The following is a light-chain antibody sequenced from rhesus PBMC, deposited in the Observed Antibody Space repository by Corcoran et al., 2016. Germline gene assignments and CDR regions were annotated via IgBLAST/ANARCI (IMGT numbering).Light chain of an antibody. Sequence: DIQMTQSPSSLSASVGDRVTVTCRASQGINKELSWYQQKPGKAPTRLISAASNLQTGGSSRFSGSGSGTDFTLTISSLQPEDVATYYCLQDYTTPYSFGQGTKVEIK. CDR3: LQDYTTPYS. J-gene: IGKJ2*01. V-gene: IGKV1-94*01. CDR2: AAS. CDR1: QGINKE.